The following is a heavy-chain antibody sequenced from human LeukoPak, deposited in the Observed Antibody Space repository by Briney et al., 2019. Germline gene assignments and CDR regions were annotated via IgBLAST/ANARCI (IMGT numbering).Heavy chain of an antibody. CDR1: GFTFSSYP. D-gene: IGHD1-26*01. Sequence: GGSLRLSCAASGFTFSSYPMSWVRQAPGKGLEWVALISYDESYRYYADSVKGRFTISRDNSKNTLYLQMSSLRADDTAVYYCARVQWELLYPDYWGQGTLVTVSS. J-gene: IGHJ4*02. CDR3: ARVQWELLYPDY. CDR2: ISYDESYR. V-gene: IGHV3-30*03.